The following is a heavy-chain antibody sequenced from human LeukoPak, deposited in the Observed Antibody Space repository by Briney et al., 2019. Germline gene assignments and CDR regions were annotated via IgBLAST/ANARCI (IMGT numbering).Heavy chain of an antibody. J-gene: IGHJ4*02. CDR1: GFTFSSYS. V-gene: IGHV3-48*02. Sequence: PGGSPRLSCAASGFTFSSYSMNWVRQAPGKGLEWVSYISSSSSMIYYADSVKGRFTISRDNAKNSLYLQMKSLRDEDTAIYYCARDYGDLPARVPYFDYWGQGTLVTVSS. D-gene: IGHD4-17*01. CDR3: ARDYGDLPARVPYFDY. CDR2: ISSSSSMI.